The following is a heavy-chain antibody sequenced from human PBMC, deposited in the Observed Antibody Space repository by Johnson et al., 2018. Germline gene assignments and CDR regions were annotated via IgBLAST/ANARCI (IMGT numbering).Heavy chain of an antibody. J-gene: IGHJ3*02. CDR1: GFTFSRFG. D-gene: IGHD5-24*01. CDR2: IWYDGSRK. V-gene: IGHV3-33*01. Sequence: QVQLQESGGGVVQAGRSLRLSCAASGFTFSRFGMHWVRQAPGKGLEWVAVIWYDGSRKYYVDSVGGRFTFSRDNSKNTVNLQMKSLRAEDTGVYYCTRDSDGAFGIWGQGTMGTVSS. CDR3: TRDSDGAFGI.